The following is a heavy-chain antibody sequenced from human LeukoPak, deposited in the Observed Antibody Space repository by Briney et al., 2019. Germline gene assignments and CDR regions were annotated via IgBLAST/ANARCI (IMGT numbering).Heavy chain of an antibody. J-gene: IGHJ5*02. CDR1: GYTFTSYS. V-gene: IGHV1-18*01. CDR2: ISAYNGNT. Sequence: ASVKVSCKASGYTFTSYSISWVRQAPGQGLEWMGWISAYNGNTDYAQKLQGRVTMTTDTSTSTAYMELRSLRSDDTAVYYCARDLGQLGWFDPWGQGTLVTVSS. D-gene: IGHD6-6*01. CDR3: ARDLGQLGWFDP.